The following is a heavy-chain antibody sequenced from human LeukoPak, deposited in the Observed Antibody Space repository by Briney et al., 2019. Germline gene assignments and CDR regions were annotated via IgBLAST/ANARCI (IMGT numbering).Heavy chain of an antibody. Sequence: SGGSLRLSCAASVFTFSRYWMSWVRQAPRKGLEWVANMKQDGSEKYYVDSVKGRFTISRDNTKNSLYLQMNSLRAEDTAVYYCARDKGDYDTSGSLFVFGGQGTLVTVSS. J-gene: IGHJ4*02. V-gene: IGHV3-7*03. CDR2: MKQDGSEK. CDR1: VFTFSRYW. D-gene: IGHD3-22*01. CDR3: ARDKGDYDTSGSLFVF.